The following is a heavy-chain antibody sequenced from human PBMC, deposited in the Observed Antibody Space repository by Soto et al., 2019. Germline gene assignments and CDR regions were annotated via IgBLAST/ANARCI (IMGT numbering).Heavy chain of an antibody. D-gene: IGHD2-15*01. Sequence: VASVKVSCNASGYTFTSYGISWVRQAPGQGLEWMGWISAYNGNTNYAQKLQGRVTMTTDTSTSTAYMELRSLRSDDTAVYYCARSVYCSGGSCLDAFDIWGQGTMVTVSS. J-gene: IGHJ3*02. CDR2: ISAYNGNT. CDR1: GYTFTSYG. V-gene: IGHV1-18*01. CDR3: ARSVYCSGGSCLDAFDI.